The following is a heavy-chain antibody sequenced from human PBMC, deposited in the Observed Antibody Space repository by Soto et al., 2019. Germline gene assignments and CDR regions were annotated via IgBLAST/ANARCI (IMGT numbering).Heavy chain of an antibody. D-gene: IGHD2-21*02. V-gene: IGHV1-69*13. CDR2: IIPIFGTA. CDR1: GGTFSSYA. CDR3: ASTESIVVVTPIVFEPAQH. J-gene: IGHJ1*01. Sequence: SVKVSCKASGGTFSSYAISWVRQAPGQGLEGMGGIIPIFGTANYAQKFQGRVTITADESTSTAYMELSSLRSEDTAVYYCASTESIVVVTPIVFEPAQHWGQGTLVTVSS.